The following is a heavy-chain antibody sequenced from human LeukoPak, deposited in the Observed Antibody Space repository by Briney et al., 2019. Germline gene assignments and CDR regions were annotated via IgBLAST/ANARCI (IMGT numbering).Heavy chain of an antibody. CDR3: AKDWTAIQLSPFDY. D-gene: IGHD5-18*01. CDR1: GFTFSSYA. J-gene: IGHJ4*02. Sequence: GGSLRLSCAASGFTFSSYAMSWVRQTPGKGLEWVSAISGSGGSTYYADSVKGRFTISRDNSKNTLYLQMNSLRAEDTAVYYCAKDWTAIQLSPFDYWGQGTLVTVSS. CDR2: ISGSGGST. V-gene: IGHV3-23*01.